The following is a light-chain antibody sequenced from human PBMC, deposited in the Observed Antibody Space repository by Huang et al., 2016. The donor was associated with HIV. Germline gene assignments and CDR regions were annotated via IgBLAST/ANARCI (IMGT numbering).Light chain of an antibody. Sequence: ELVLTQSPGTLSLSPGESATLSCRASQSVSSSYFAWYQKKPGQAPRLLIYGASSRATGIPDRFSGSGCGTDFTLTISRLEPEDFAVYYCQQYGSSPPLFTFGPGTKVDIK. CDR2: GAS. CDR1: QSVSSSY. CDR3: QQYGSSPPLFT. V-gene: IGKV3-20*01. J-gene: IGKJ3*01.